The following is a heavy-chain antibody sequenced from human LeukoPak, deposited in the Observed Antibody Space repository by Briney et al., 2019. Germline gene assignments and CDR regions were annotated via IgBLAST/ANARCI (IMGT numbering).Heavy chain of an antibody. D-gene: IGHD3-3*01. J-gene: IGHJ6*02. CDR1: GFIFDDYA. CDR2: IGWNSASI. Sequence: GGSLRLSCAASGFIFDDYAMHWVRQAPGKGLEWVSGIGWNSASIDYADSVKGRFTISRDNAKNSLYLQMNSLRDEDTALYYCAKELRITIFGVVIIGYYGMDVWGQGTTVTVSS. V-gene: IGHV3-9*01. CDR3: AKELRITIFGVVIIGYYGMDV.